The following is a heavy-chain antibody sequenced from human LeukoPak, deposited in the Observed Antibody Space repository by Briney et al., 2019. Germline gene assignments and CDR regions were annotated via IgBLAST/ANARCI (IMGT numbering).Heavy chain of an antibody. V-gene: IGHV3-21*01. J-gene: IGHJ4*02. Sequence: GGSLRLSCVASGYTFSSLSINWVRQAPGKGLERVSSISVRSNYIYYADSVRGRFSISRDDARDSLFLQMNSLRAEDTAVYYCVRLRRNSDTSGYYYYYDFWGQGTLVTVSS. D-gene: IGHD3-22*01. CDR3: VRLRRNSDTSGYYYYYDF. CDR2: ISVRSNYI. CDR1: GYTFSSLS.